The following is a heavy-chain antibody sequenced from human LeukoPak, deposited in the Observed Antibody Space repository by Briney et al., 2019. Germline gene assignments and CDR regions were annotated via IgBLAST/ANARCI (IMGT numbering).Heavy chain of an antibody. CDR1: GFTVSSNY. J-gene: IGHJ4*02. D-gene: IGHD6-19*01. CDR3: ARVDGSGWYGY. Sequence: GGSLRLSCAASGFTVSSNYMNWVRQAPGKGLEWVSIIYSGGSTYYADSVKGRFTISRDNSKNTLYLQMNSLRAEDTAVYYCARVDGSGWYGYWGQGTLVTVSS. V-gene: IGHV3-66*01. CDR2: IYSGGST.